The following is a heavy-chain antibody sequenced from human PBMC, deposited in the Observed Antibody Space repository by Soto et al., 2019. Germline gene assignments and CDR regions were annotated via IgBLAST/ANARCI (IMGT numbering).Heavy chain of an antibody. J-gene: IGHJ3*02. CDR3: ATDSYYDILTGYRAPHDAFDI. V-gene: IGHV1-24*01. CDR2: FDPEDGET. Sequence: ASVKVSCKVSGYTLTELSMHWVRQAPGKGLEWMGGFDPEDGETIYAQKFQGRVTMTEDTSTDTAYMELSSLRSEDTAVYYCATDSYYDILTGYRAPHDAFDIWGQGTMVTV. CDR1: GYTLTELS. D-gene: IGHD3-9*01.